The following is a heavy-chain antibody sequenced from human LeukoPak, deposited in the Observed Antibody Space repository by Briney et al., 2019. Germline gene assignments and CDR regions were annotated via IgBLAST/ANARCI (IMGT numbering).Heavy chain of an antibody. V-gene: IGHV3-23*01. Sequence: GGSLRLSCAPSGFTFSRHGMHWVRQAPGKGLEWVSAISGSGGSTYHADSVKGRFTISRDNSKNTLYLQMNSLRAEDTAVYYCAKMGVVAARPGTFDYWGQGTLVTVSS. CDR3: AKMGVVAARPGTFDY. J-gene: IGHJ4*02. CDR1: GFTFSRHG. CDR2: ISGSGGST. D-gene: IGHD6-6*01.